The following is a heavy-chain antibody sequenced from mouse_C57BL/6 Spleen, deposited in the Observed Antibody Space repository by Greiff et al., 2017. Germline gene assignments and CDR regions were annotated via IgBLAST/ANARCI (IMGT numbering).Heavy chain of an antibody. Sequence: EVQGLESGGGLVKPGGSLKLSCAASGFTFSDYGMHWVRQAPEKGLEWVAYISSGSSTIYYADTVKGRFTISRDNAKNTLFLQMTSLRSEDTAMYYCARHYGRSYWYFDVWGTGTTVTVSS. V-gene: IGHV5-17*01. CDR2: ISSGSSTI. J-gene: IGHJ1*03. CDR3: ARHYGRSYWYFDV. CDR1: GFTFSDYG. D-gene: IGHD1-1*02.